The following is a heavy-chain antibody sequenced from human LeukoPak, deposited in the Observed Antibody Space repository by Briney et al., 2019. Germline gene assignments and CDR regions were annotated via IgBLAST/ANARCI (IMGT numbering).Heavy chain of an antibody. CDR2: INVDNGNT. Sequence: ASVKVSCKASGYTFTNYAMHWVRQAPGQRLEWMGWINVDNGNTKYSQGFQGRVTMTTDTSTSTAYMELRSLRSDDTAVYYCARVYGDYLYENWFDPWGQGTLVTVSS. CDR1: GYTFTNYA. J-gene: IGHJ5*02. D-gene: IGHD4-17*01. V-gene: IGHV1-3*01. CDR3: ARVYGDYLYENWFDP.